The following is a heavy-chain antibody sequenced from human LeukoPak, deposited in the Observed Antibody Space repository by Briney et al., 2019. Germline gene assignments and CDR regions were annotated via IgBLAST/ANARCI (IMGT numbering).Heavy chain of an antibody. CDR1: GFTLSTYW. J-gene: IGHJ4*02. CDR2: INPDGSGK. CDR3: ASWGAGGNS. Sequence: GGSLRLSCAASGFTLSTYWMNWVRQVPGKGLDWVANINPDGSGKRYVDSVKGRFTIARDNADNSLSLQMNSLRAEGTAVYYCASWGAGGNSWGQGTLVTVSS. V-gene: IGHV3-7*01. D-gene: IGHD3-16*01.